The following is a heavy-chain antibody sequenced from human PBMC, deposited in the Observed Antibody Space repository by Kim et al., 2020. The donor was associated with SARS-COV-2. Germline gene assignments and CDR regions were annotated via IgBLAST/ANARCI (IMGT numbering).Heavy chain of an antibody. Sequence: GGSLRLSCAASGFTFSSYAMHWVRQAPGKGLEWVAVISYDGSNKYYADSVKGRFTISRDNSKNTLYLQMNSLRAEDTAVYYCARAIAAAAYYFDYWGQGT. D-gene: IGHD6-13*01. CDR1: GFTFSSYA. J-gene: IGHJ4*02. V-gene: IGHV3-30*04. CDR2: ISYDGSNK. CDR3: ARAIAAAAYYFDY.